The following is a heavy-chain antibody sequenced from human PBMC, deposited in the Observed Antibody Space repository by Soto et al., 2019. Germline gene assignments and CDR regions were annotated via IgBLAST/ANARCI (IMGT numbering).Heavy chain of an antibody. V-gene: IGHV3-30-3*01. Sequence: QVQLVESGGGVVQPGRSLRLSCAASGFTFSSYAMHWVRQAPGKGLEWVAVISYDGSNKYYADSVKGRFTISRDNSKNTLYLQMNSLRAEDTAVYYCAREAYCSGGSCYSRYFDLWGRGTLVTVSS. D-gene: IGHD2-15*01. CDR3: AREAYCSGGSCYSRYFDL. CDR2: ISYDGSNK. J-gene: IGHJ2*01. CDR1: GFTFSSYA.